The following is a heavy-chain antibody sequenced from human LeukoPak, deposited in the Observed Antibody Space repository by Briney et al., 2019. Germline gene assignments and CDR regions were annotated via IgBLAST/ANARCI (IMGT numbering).Heavy chain of an antibody. CDR3: AKDMIVGATGHFDY. Sequence: GGSLRLSCAASGFTFDDYTMHWVRQAPGKGLEWVSLISWDGGSTYYADSVKGRFTISRDNSKNSLYLQMNSLRTEDTALYYCAKDMIVGATGHFDYWGQGTLVTVSS. D-gene: IGHD1-26*01. CDR2: ISWDGGST. CDR1: GFTFDDYT. J-gene: IGHJ4*02. V-gene: IGHV3-43*01.